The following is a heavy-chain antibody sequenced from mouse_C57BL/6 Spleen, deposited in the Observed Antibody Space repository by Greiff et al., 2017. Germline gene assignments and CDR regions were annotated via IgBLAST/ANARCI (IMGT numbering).Heavy chain of an antibody. D-gene: IGHD2-3*01. J-gene: IGHJ3*01. V-gene: IGHV5-17*01. Sequence: EVHLVESGGGLVKPGGSLKLSCAASGFTFSDYGMHWVRQAPEKGLEWVAYISSGSSTTYYADTVKGRFTISRDNAKNTLFLQMTSLRSEDTAMYYCAGDGPRFAYWGQGTLVTVSA. CDR2: ISSGSSTT. CDR1: GFTFSDYG. CDR3: AGDGPRFAY.